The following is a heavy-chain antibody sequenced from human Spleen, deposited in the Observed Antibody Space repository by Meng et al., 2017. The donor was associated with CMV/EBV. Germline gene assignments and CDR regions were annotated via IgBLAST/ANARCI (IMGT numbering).Heavy chain of an antibody. CDR2: IYHNGNT. D-gene: IGHD3-16*01. CDR3: ASLGSRTYTFYGLDV. CDR1: GGSVTRGNYY. J-gene: IGHJ6*02. Sequence: SETLSLTCTVSGGSVTRGNYYWSWIRQAPGKGLEWIGYIYHNGNTNYNPSLKSRVTISVDTSKNQFSLNVSSVTAADTATYFCASLGSRTYTFYGLDVWGQGTMVTVSS. V-gene: IGHV4-61*01.